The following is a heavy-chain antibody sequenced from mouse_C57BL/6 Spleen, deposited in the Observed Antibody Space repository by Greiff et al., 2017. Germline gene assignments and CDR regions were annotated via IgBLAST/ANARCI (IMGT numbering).Heavy chain of an antibody. J-gene: IGHJ4*01. CDR1: GFTFSDYG. CDR3: ATSYYEYSVDY. Sequence: EVQLMESGGGLVKPGGSLKLSCAASGFTFSDYGMHWVRQAPEKGLEWVAYISSGSSTIYYADTVKGRFTISRDNAKNTLFLQMTSLRSEDTAMYYCATSYYEYSVDYWGQGTSVTVSS. CDR2: ISSGSSTI. D-gene: IGHD2-4*01. V-gene: IGHV5-17*01.